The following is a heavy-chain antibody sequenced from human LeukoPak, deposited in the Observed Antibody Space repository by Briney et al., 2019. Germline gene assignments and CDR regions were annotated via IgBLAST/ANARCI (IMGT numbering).Heavy chain of an antibody. CDR2: IYYSGST. CDR1: GGSISSSSYY. D-gene: IGHD3-10*01. CDR3: ARGSLGELLPFDY. Sequence: SETLSLTCTVSGGSISSSSYYWGWIRQPPGKGLEWIGSIYYSGSTYYNPSLKSRVTISVDTSKNQFSLKLSSVTAADTAVYYCARGSLGELLPFDYWGQGTLVTVSS. V-gene: IGHV4-39*07. J-gene: IGHJ4*02.